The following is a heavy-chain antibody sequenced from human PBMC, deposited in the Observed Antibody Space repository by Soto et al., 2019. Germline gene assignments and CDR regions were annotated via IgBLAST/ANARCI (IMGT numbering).Heavy chain of an antibody. Sequence: ASVKVSCKASGYTFTSYGISWVRQAPGQGLEWMGIINPSGGSTSYAQKFQGRVTMTRDTSTSTVYMELSSLRSEDTAVYYCARPGKQWHDAFDIWGQGTMVTVSS. J-gene: IGHJ3*02. CDR3: ARPGKQWHDAFDI. V-gene: IGHV1-46*01. CDR2: INPSGGST. D-gene: IGHD6-19*01. CDR1: GYTFTSYG.